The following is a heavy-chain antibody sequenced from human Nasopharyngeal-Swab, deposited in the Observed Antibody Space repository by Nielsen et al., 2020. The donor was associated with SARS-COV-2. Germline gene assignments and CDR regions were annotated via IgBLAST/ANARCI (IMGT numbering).Heavy chain of an antibody. CDR2: ISSNGGST. CDR3: ARGWRWADDY. CDR1: GFPFSSYA. D-gene: IGHD5-24*01. V-gene: IGHV3-64*01. J-gene: IGHJ4*02. Sequence: GESLKISCAASGFPFSSYAMHWVRQAPGKGLEYVSAISSNGGSTYYANSVKGRFTISRDNSKNTLYLKKGSLRAEDKAMYYCARGWRWADDYWGQGTLVTVSS.